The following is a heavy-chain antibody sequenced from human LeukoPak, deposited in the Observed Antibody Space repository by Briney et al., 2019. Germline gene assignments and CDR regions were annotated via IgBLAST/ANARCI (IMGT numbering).Heavy chain of an antibody. Sequence: SETLSLTCTVSGGSISSYYWSWIRQPPGKGLEWIGYIYYSGSTNYKPSLKSRVTISVDTSKNQLSLKLSSVTAGDTAVYYCARRGERRWLQSHYFDYWGQGTLVTVSS. D-gene: IGHD5-24*01. CDR1: GGSISSYY. J-gene: IGHJ4*02. V-gene: IGHV4-59*08. CDR2: IYYSGST. CDR3: ARRGERRWLQSHYFDY.